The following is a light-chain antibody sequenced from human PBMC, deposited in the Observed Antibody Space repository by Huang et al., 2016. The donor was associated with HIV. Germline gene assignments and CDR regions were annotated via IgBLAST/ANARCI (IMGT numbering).Light chain of an antibody. J-gene: IGKJ1*01. Sequence: DIVMTQSPLSLPVTPGEPASISCTSSQSLLNSNGYNYLDWYVQKPGQSPQLLIYLVSKRASGVPDRFSGSGSGTDFTLKISTVEAEDVGVYYCMQALQTPRTFGPGTKVEIK. CDR3: MQALQTPRT. V-gene: IGKV2-28*01. CDR2: LVS. CDR1: QSLLNSNGYNY.